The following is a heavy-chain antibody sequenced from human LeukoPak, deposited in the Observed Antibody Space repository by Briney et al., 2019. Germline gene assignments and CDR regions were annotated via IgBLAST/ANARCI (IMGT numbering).Heavy chain of an antibody. Sequence: GGSLRLSCAASGFTFSSYSMNWVRQAPGKGLEWVSYISSSSTIYYADSVKGRFTISRDNAKNSLYLQMNSLRAEDTAVYYCARVGYCSSTSCYYYYYGMDVWGQGTTVTVSS. CDR3: ARVGYCSSTSCYYYYYGMDV. J-gene: IGHJ6*02. V-gene: IGHV3-48*04. CDR2: ISSSSTI. CDR1: GFTFSSYS. D-gene: IGHD2-2*03.